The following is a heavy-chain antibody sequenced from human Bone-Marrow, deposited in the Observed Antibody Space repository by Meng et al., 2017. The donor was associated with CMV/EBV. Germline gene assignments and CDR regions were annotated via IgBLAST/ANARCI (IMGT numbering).Heavy chain of an antibody. J-gene: IGHJ6*02. CDR1: GDSTGSYS. CDR2: IYYSGST. Sequence: SEPLSLTCTVPGDSTGSYSWSWIRQSPGKGLEWIGFIYYSGSTNYNPSFKSRVTMSVDTSTNQFSLNLNSVTAANTAVYYCATDRGSSWFTPPAADSYGMAVWGQGTTVTVSS. D-gene: IGHD6-13*01. V-gene: IGHV4-59*01. CDR3: ATDRGSSWFTPPAADSYGMAV.